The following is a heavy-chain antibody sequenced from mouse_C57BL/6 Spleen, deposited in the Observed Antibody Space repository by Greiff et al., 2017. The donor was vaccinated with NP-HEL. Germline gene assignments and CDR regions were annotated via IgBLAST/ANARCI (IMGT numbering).Heavy chain of an antibody. J-gene: IGHJ1*03. CDR1: GYTFTSYG. CDR2: IYPRSGNT. CDR3: ARWDYYGSSLRYFDV. Sequence: QVQLKQSGAELARPGASVKLSCKASGYTFTSYGISWVKQRTGQGLEWIGEIYPRSGNTYYNEKFKGKATLTADKSSSTAYMELRSLTSEDSAVYFCARWDYYGSSLRYFDVWGTGTTVTVSS. V-gene: IGHV1-81*01. D-gene: IGHD1-1*01.